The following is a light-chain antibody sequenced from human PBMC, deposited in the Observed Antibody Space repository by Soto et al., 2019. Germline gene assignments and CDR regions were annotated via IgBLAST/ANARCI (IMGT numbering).Light chain of an antibody. CDR1: SSNIGGNS. V-gene: IGLV1-51*01. J-gene: IGLJ1*01. Sequence: QSVLSQPPSVSAAPGQKVTISCSASSSNIGGNSVSWYQQLPGTAPKLLIYDDNKRPSGIPDRFSGSKSGTSATLGITGFQTGDEADYYCGSWDSSLSADVFGTGTKVTVL. CDR2: DDN. CDR3: GSWDSSLSADV.